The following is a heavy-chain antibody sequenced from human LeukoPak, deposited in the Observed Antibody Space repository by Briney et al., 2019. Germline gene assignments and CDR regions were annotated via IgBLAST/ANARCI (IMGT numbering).Heavy chain of an antibody. CDR2: INPNSGGT. CDR3: ARGGYNTGWEFDY. V-gene: IGHV1-2*02. D-gene: IGHD6-19*01. J-gene: IGHJ4*02. CDR1: GYTFIDYY. Sequence: ASVKVSCKASGYTFIDYYMHWERQAPGQGLEWMGWINPNSGGTDYAQKFQGRVTMTRDTSISTAYMELSRLRSDDTAVYYCARGGYNTGWEFDYWGQGTLVTVSS.